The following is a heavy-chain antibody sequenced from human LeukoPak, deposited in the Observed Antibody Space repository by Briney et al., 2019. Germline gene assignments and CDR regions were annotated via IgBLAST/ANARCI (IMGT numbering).Heavy chain of an antibody. V-gene: IGHV3-23*01. CDR2: MSGSGGST. J-gene: IGHJ4*02. Sequence: GSLRLSCAASGFTFSGYAMSWVRQAPGKGLEWVSAMSGSGGSTYYADSVRGRFTISRDNSKNTLCLQMNSLRAEDTGVYYCAKDDDYDFWSGYLDYWGQGTLVTVSS. D-gene: IGHD3-3*01. CDR1: GFTFSGYA. CDR3: AKDDDYDFWSGYLDY.